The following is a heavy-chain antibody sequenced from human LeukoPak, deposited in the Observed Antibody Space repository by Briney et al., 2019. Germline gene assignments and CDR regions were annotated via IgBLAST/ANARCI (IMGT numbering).Heavy chain of an antibody. D-gene: IGHD1-26*01. CDR1: GVSISSYY. V-gene: IGHV4-59*01. Sequence: PSETLSLTCTASGVSISSYYWSWIRQPPGKGLEWIGYIYYSGSTNYNPSLKSRVTISVDTSNNQFSLKLSSVPAADTAVYYWARWWELKYGMDVWGQGTTVTVSS. CDR3: ARWWELKYGMDV. CDR2: IYYSGST. J-gene: IGHJ6*02.